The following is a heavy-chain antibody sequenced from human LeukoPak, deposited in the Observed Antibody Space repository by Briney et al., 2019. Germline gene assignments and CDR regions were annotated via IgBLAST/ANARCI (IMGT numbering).Heavy chain of an antibody. CDR1: GGSISPYY. Sequence: SETLSLTCTVSGGSISPYYWSWIRQSPGKGLEYIGYIYYTGSTNYNPSPKSRVTISLDTSNNQFSLILSSVTAADTAVYYCTRGLRGGDYQLLPFGYWGQGTLVTVSS. D-gene: IGHD1-26*01. J-gene: IGHJ4*02. CDR2: IYYTGST. CDR3: TRGLRGGDYQLLPFGY. V-gene: IGHV4-59*01.